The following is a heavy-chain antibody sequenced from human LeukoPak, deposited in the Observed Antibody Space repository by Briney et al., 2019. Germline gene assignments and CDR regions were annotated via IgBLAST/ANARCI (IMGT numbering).Heavy chain of an antibody. D-gene: IGHD3-10*01. J-gene: IGHJ4*02. CDR2: IYASGST. CDR1: GASINNDY. Sequence: NPSETLSLTCTVSGASINNDYWTWVRQVAGKGLEWIGRIYASGSTNYSPSLRTRITMSVDTSKNQFSLDLSSVTAADTGVYYCARGWAPRGEKSSFASWGQGTLVTVSS. CDR3: ARGWAPRGEKSSFAS. V-gene: IGHV4-4*07.